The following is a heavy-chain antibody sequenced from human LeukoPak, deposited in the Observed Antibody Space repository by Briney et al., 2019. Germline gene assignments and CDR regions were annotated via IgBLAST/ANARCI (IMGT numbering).Heavy chain of an antibody. CDR2: IKQDGSEK. V-gene: IGHV3-7*01. CDR3: ARGPNPHADSYGLFFEY. Sequence: PGGSLRLSCAASGFTFSSYWMSWVRQAPGKGLEWVANIKQDGSEKYYVDSVKGRFTISRDNAKNSLYLRMNSLRAEDTAVYYCARGPNPHADSYGLFFEYWGQGTLVTVSS. D-gene: IGHD5-18*01. J-gene: IGHJ4*02. CDR1: GFTFSSYW.